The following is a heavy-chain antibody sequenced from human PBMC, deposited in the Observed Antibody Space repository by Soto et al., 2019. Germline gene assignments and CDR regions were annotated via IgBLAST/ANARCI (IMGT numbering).Heavy chain of an antibody. CDR1: GFTFSSYS. CDR2: ISTSSSSI. CDR3: ARDWYSNALAPDAFDI. D-gene: IGHD5-18*01. V-gene: IGHV3-48*02. Sequence: EVQLVESGGGLVQPGESLRLSCAASGFTFSSYSLNWVRQAPGKGLEWVSYISTSSSSIYYADSVKGRFTISRDNANNSLYLQMNSLRDGDTAVYYCARDWYSNALAPDAFDIWGQGTMVIVSS. J-gene: IGHJ3*02.